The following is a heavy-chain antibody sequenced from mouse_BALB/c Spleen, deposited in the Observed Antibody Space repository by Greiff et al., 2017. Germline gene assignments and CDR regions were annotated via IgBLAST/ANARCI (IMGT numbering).Heavy chain of an antibody. CDR2: IRNKANGYTT. D-gene: IGHD1-1*01. Sequence: EVKLVESGGGLVQPGGSLRLSCATSGFTFTDYYMSWVRQPPGKALEWLGFIRNKANGYTTEYSASVKGRFTISRDNSQSILYLQMNTLRAEDSATYYCARERPFYYYGSSLYYFDYWGQDTTLTVSS. CDR3: ARERPFYYYGSSLYYFDY. J-gene: IGHJ2*01. V-gene: IGHV7-3*02. CDR1: GFTFTDYY.